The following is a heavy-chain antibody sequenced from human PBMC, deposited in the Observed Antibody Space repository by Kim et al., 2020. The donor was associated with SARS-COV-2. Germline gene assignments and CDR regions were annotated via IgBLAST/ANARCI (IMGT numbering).Heavy chain of an antibody. D-gene: IGHD6-6*01. V-gene: IGHV4-39*01. J-gene: IGHJ4*02. CDR1: GGSISSDNYY. Sequence: SETLSLTCTVSGGSISSDNYYWGWVRQPPGKGLEWIGSIYYSGSTYSTPSIKSRVTISVDTSKNQLFLELSSVTAADTAVYYCASQLYSSSSQFDYWGQGTLVTVSS. CDR2: IYYSGST. CDR3: ASQLYSSSSQFDY.